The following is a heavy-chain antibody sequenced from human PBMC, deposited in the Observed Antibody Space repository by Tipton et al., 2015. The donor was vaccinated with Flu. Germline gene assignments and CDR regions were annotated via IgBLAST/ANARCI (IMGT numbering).Heavy chain of an antibody. Sequence: QVQLVQSGAEVKKPGASVKVSCKASGYTFTGYYMHWVRQAPGQGLEWMGWINPNSGGTNYAQKFQGWVTMTRDTSISTAYMELSRLRSDDTAVYYCARDLYSSSSRENYYYYYYGMDVWGQGTTATVSS. J-gene: IGHJ6*02. CDR2: INPNSGGT. D-gene: IGHD6-6*01. CDR1: GYTFTGYY. V-gene: IGHV1-2*04. CDR3: ARDLYSSSSRENYYYYYYGMDV.